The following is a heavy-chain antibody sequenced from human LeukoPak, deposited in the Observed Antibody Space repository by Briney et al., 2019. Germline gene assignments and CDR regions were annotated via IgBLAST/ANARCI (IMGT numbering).Heavy chain of an antibody. CDR1: GFTVSSNY. CDR3: ARGFRSNPHDAFDI. D-gene: IGHD1-26*01. V-gene: IGHV3-66*02. Sequence: PGGSLRLSCTASGFTVSSNYMTWVRQAPGKGLEWASLLYSAGSTYYADSVTGRFTISRDNSQNTLYLQMNSLRPDDTAVYYCARGFRSNPHDAFDIWGQGTMVTVSS. J-gene: IGHJ3*02. CDR2: LYSAGST.